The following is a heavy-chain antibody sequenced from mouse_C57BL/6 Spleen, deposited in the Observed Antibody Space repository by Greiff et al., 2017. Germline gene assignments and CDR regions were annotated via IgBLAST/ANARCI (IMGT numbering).Heavy chain of an antibody. V-gene: IGHV1-53*01. D-gene: IGHD2-4*01. CDR2: INPSDGGT. CDR1: GYTFTSYW. Sequence: QVQLQQPGTELVKPGASVKMSCKASGYTFTSYWMHWVKQRPGQGLEWIGNINPSDGGTNYNEKFKSKATLTVDKSSSTAYMQLRSLTSEDSAVYYCSSAVPSYYDFDGSWVAYWGKGTLVTVSA. CDR3: SSAVPSYYDFDGSWVAY. J-gene: IGHJ3*01.